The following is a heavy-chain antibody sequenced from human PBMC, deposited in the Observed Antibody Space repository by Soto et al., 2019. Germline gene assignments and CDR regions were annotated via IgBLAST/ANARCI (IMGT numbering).Heavy chain of an antibody. D-gene: IGHD6-13*01. CDR1: GGTFTSTA. CDR3: ASSAGLDHLLNYYGLNV. V-gene: IGHV1-69*01. CDR2: IIPVLGTP. Sequence: QVHLVQSSAEVKKPGSSVKVSCKASGGTFTSTAFSWVRQAPGQGLEWMGGIIPVLGTPNYEQKFQARVTITADAPTTTVHMELSSLRSDDTAVYYCASSAGLDHLLNYYGLNVWGQGTTVTVSS. J-gene: IGHJ6*02.